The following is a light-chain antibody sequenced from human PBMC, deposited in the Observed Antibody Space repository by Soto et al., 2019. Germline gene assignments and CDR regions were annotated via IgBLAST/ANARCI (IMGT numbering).Light chain of an antibody. CDR2: AAS. V-gene: IGKV1-39*01. CDR3: QQSYSTLLT. J-gene: IGKJ3*01. Sequence: DIQMTQSPSSLSASVGDRVTITWRASQSISNSLNWYQEKPGKAPKLLIYAASSLQSGVPSRFSGSGSGTDFTLTISSLQPEDFATYYCQQSYSTLLTFGPGTKVDIK. CDR1: QSISNS.